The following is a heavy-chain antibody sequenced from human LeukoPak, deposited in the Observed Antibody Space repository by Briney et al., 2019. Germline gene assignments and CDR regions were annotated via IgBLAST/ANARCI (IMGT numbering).Heavy chain of an antibody. CDR2: INHSGST. CDR3: ASKLKFLDY. V-gene: IGHV4-34*01. CDR1: GGSFSGYY. Sequence: SGTLSLTCAVYGGSFSGYYWSWIRQPPGKGLEWIGEINHSGSTNYNPSLKSRVTISVDTSKNQFSLKLSSVTAADTAVYYCASKLKFLDYWGQGTLVTVSS. J-gene: IGHJ4*02.